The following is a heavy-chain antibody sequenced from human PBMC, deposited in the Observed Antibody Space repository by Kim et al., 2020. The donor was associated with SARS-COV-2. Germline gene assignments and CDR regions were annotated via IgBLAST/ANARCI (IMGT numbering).Heavy chain of an antibody. CDR2: TRTDGSSP. D-gene: IGHD3-9*01. CDR3: VRQDRSGYYLDD. V-gene: IGHV3-74*01. J-gene: IGHJ4*02. CDR1: GFMFNGYW. Sequence: GGSLRLSCAASGFMFNGYWMHWVRQAPGKGPVWVSRTRTDGSSPTYADSVKGRFTICRDNAKNTVDLQMNSLRVEDSARYFCVRQDRSGYYLDDWGQGGLVTVSS.